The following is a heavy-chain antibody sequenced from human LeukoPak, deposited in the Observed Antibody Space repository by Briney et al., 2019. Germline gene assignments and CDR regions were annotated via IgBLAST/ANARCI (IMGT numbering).Heavy chain of an antibody. V-gene: IGHV3-30*18. CDR2: ISYDGSNK. Sequence: PGRSLRLSCAASGFTFSSYGMHWVRQAPGKGLEWVAVISYDGSNKYYADSVKGRFTISRDNSKNTLYLQMNSLRAEDTAVYYCVKDRDPWLLQNNWFDPWGQGTLVTVS. CDR3: VKDRDPWLLQNNWFDP. D-gene: IGHD3-22*01. J-gene: IGHJ5*02. CDR1: GFTFSSYG.